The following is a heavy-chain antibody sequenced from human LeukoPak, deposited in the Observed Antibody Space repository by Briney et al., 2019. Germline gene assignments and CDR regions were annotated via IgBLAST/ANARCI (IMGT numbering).Heavy chain of an antibody. D-gene: IGHD3-22*01. CDR2: ISYSGST. J-gene: IGHJ4*02. CDR1: GGSISSSSFY. Sequence: PSETLSLTCSVSGGSISSSSFYWGWIRQPPGKGLEWIGSISYSGSTYYNPSLKSRVTISVDTSKNQFSLRLNSVTAADTAVYYCARDYYDSNERGYWGQGTLVTVSS. CDR3: ARDYYDSNERGY. V-gene: IGHV4-39*07.